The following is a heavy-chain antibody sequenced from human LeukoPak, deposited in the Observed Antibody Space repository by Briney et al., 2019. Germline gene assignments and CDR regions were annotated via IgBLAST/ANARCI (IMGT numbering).Heavy chain of an antibody. V-gene: IGHV4-39*07. CDR2: IYYSGST. D-gene: IGHD2-2*01. J-gene: IGHJ4*02. CDR1: GGSISSSSYY. Sequence: SETLSLTCSVSGGSISSSSYYWGWIRQPPGKGLEWVGTIYYSGSTYYSPSLKSRVTISVDTSKNQFSLKLSSVTAADTAVYYCARLGVVVVPAAMRILYYFDYWGQGTLVTVSS. CDR3: ARLGVVVVPAAMRILYYFDY.